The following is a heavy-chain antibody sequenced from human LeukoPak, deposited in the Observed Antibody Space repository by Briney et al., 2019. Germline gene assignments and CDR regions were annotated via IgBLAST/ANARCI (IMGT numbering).Heavy chain of an antibody. J-gene: IGHJ4*02. CDR3: TRGHWELLRY. CDR2: IRSKAYGGTT. CDR1: GFTFGDYA. V-gene: IGHV3-49*04. D-gene: IGHD1-26*01. Sequence: PGGSLRLSCTASGFTFGDYAMSWVRQAPGKGLEWVGFIRSKAYGGTTEYVASVKGRFTISRDDSKSIAYLQMNSLKTEDTAVYYCTRGHWELLRYWGQGTLVTVSS.